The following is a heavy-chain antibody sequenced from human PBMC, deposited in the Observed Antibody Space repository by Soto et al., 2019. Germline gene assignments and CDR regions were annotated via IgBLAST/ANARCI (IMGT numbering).Heavy chain of an antibody. D-gene: IGHD2-2*01. CDR2: IYYSGST. J-gene: IGHJ5*02. Sequence: SETLSLTCTVSGGSISSSCYYWGWIRQPPGKGLEGIGSIYYSGSTYYNPSIKSRVTISVDTSKNQFSLKLRSVPSADTDVYYCARHKCSSTSCYSFYWFDLWGQGTLVTVSS. CDR1: GGSISSSCYY. V-gene: IGHV4-39*01. CDR3: ARHKCSSTSCYSFYWFDL.